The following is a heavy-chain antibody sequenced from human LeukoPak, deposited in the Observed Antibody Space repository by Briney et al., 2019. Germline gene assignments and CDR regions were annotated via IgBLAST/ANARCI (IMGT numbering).Heavy chain of an antibody. CDR1: GFTFSSYA. J-gene: IGHJ3*02. V-gene: IGHV3-23*01. D-gene: IGHD3-10*01. CDR2: IGGSGGST. CDR3: AKEDRNYYGSGSYYNVGAFDI. Sequence: PGGSLRLSCAASGFTFSSYAMSWVRQAPGKGLEWVSAIGGSGGSTYYADSVKGRFTISRDNSKNTLYLQMNSLRAEDTAVYYCAKEDRNYYGSGSYYNVGAFDIWGQGTMVTVSS.